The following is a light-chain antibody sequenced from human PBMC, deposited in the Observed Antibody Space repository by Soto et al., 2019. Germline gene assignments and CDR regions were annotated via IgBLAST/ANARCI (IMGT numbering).Light chain of an antibody. J-gene: IGKJ1*01. CDR3: QQYNNWWT. CDR2: GAS. V-gene: IGKV3-15*01. CDR1: QSVDSN. Sequence: MTHSAATLSVSPGERAALSFRASQSVDSNLAWYQQKPCQAPSLLIYGASTRATGISARFSGSGSGTEFNLTISSLQSEDFGVYYCQQYNNWWTFGQGTKVDIK.